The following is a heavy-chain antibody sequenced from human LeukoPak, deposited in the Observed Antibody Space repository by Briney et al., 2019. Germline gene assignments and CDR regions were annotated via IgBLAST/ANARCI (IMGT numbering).Heavy chain of an antibody. J-gene: IGHJ4*02. Sequence: WVRQAPGKGLEWVGRIKSKTDGGTTDYAAPVKGRFTVSRDDSKNTLYLQMNSLKSEDTAVYYCTTATAKSGSSWGGFDYWGRGTLVTVSS. CDR3: TTATAKSGSSWGGFDY. V-gene: IGHV3-15*01. D-gene: IGHD1-26*01. CDR2: IKSKTDGGTT.